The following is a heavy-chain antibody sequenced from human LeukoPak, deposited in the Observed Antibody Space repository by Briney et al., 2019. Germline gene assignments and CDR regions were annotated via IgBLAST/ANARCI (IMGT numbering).Heavy chain of an antibody. CDR1: GGTFSSYA. V-gene: IGHV1-69*13. CDR2: IIPIFGTA. J-gene: IGHJ3*02. CDR3: ARDHLYAFDI. Sequence: GASVKVSCKASGGTFSSYAISWVRQAPGQGLEWMGGIIPIFGTANYAQKFQGRVTITADESTSTAYMELSSLRSEDTAVYYCARDHLYAFDIWGQGTMVTVSS.